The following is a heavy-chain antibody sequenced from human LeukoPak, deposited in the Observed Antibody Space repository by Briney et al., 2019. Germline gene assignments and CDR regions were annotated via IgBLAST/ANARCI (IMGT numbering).Heavy chain of an antibody. Sequence: SETLSLTCTVSGGSISSYYWSWIRQPPGKGLEWIGYIYYSGSTNYNPSLKSRVTISVDTSKNQFSLKLSSVTAADTAVYYCGGGGYSYGYVDYWGQGTLVTVFS. V-gene: IGHV4-59*08. D-gene: IGHD5-18*01. J-gene: IGHJ4*02. CDR3: GGGGYSYGYVDY. CDR1: GGSISSYY. CDR2: IYYSGST.